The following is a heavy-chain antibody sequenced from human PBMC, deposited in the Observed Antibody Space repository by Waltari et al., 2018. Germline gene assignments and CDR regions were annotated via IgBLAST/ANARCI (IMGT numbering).Heavy chain of an antibody. CDR1: GGPFSSYA. V-gene: IGHV1-69*15. CDR3: ARDQLIGDTAMVSLWFDI. J-gene: IGHJ3*02. D-gene: IGHD5-18*01. CDR2: IIPIFGTA. Sequence: QVQLVQSGAEVQKPGSSVKVSCKASGGPFSSYALSWVRQAPVQGLAWMGMIIPIFGTANYAQKFQGRVTITADESTSTAYMELSSLRSEDTAVYYCARDQLIGDTAMVSLWFDIWGQGTMVTVSS.